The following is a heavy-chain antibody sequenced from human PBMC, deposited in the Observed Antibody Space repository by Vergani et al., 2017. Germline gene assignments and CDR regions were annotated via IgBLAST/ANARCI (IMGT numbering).Heavy chain of an antibody. D-gene: IGHD6-13*01. V-gene: IGHV3-23*01. CDR2: IKNTGDST. J-gene: IGHJ3*02. Sequence: EVQLLQSEGAVVQPGGSLRLSCVASGFTFSSHAMSWVRQGHGQGLEWVSSIKNTGDSTHYADSVKGRFTISRDNSKNTLYLQMNSLRVEDTAVYYCARDLFSSSSWYLQGAFDIWGQGTMVTVSS. CDR3: ARDLFSSSSWYLQGAFDI. CDR1: GFTFSSHA.